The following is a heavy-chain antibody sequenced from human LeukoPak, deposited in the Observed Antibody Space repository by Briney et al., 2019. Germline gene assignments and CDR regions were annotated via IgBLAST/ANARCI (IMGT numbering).Heavy chain of an antibody. D-gene: IGHD2-21*02. J-gene: IGHJ6*03. CDR2: ISSSSSYI. Sequence: GGSLRLSCAASGFTFSNYNMNWVRQAPGKGLEWVSSISSSSSYIYYADSVKGRFTISRDNAKNSLYLQMNSLRAEDTAVYYCARAGGDDYYYYYMDAWGKGTTVTISS. CDR3: ARAGGDDYYYYYMDA. V-gene: IGHV3-21*01. CDR1: GFTFSNYN.